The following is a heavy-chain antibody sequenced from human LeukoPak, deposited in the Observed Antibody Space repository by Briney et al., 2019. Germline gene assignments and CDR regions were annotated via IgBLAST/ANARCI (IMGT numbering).Heavy chain of an antibody. V-gene: IGHV4-34*01. CDR3: ARGFPRRTSGYPRYNWFDP. Sequence: EINHSGSTNYNPSLKSGVTISVATSKNQFSLKLSSVTAADTAVYSCARGFPRRTSGYPRYNWFDPWGQGTLVTVSS. CDR2: INHSGST. J-gene: IGHJ5*02. D-gene: IGHD3-22*01.